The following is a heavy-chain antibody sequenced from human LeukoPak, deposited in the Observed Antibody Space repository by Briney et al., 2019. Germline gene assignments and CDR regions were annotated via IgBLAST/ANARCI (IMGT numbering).Heavy chain of an antibody. CDR2: IRYDGSNK. CDR1: GFTLSSYA. D-gene: IGHD3-3*01. CDR3: AKGGVLRFLEWTFDY. J-gene: IGHJ4*02. Sequence: PGGSLRLSCAASGFTLSSYAMNWVRQAPGKGLEWVAFIRYDGSNKYYADSVKGRFTISRDNSKNTLYLQMNSLRAEDTAVYYCAKGGVLRFLEWTFDYWGQGTLVTVSS. V-gene: IGHV3-30*02.